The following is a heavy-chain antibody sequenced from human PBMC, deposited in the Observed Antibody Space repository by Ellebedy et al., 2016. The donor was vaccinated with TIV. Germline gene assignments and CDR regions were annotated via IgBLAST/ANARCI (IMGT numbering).Heavy chain of an antibody. Sequence: GEPLKISCEAAGFTFSSYSMNWVRQAPGKGLEWVSSISSSSSYIYYVDSVKGRFTISRDNAKNSLYLQMNSLNTEDTAVYYCARAGRPLDYWGQGTLVTVSS. V-gene: IGHV3-21*01. CDR3: ARAGRPLDY. CDR1: GFTFSSYS. CDR2: ISSSSSYI. D-gene: IGHD3-10*01. J-gene: IGHJ4*02.